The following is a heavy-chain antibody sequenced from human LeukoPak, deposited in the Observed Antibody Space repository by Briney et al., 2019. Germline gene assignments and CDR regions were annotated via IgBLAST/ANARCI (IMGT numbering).Heavy chain of an antibody. Sequence: ASVKVSCKVSGYTHTELSMHWVRQAPGKGLEWMGGFDPEDGETIYAQKFQGRVTMTEDTSTDTAYMELSSLRSEDTALYYCATQAGEDNWSDPWGQGTLVTVSS. J-gene: IGHJ5*02. CDR3: ATQAGEDNWSDP. CDR2: FDPEDGET. D-gene: IGHD3-10*01. CDR1: GYTHTELS. V-gene: IGHV1-24*01.